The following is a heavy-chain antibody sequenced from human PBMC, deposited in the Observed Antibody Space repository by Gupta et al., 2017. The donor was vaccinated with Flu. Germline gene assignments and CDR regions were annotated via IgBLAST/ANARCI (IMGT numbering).Heavy chain of an antibody. Sequence: QVQLVESGGGIVQPGRSLRLSCAASGFTFTSNVMPWFRQPPGKGLEWVAVISDDGRIKHYAASLKGRFTISRDISKSTLDLQMNSLRTEDTAVYYCAKDLEASFNYFYYMDVWGKGTSVTVSS. J-gene: IGHJ6*03. CDR3: AKDLEASFNYFYYMDV. V-gene: IGHV3-30*18. D-gene: IGHD5-24*01. CDR2: ISDDGRIK. CDR1: GFTFTSNV.